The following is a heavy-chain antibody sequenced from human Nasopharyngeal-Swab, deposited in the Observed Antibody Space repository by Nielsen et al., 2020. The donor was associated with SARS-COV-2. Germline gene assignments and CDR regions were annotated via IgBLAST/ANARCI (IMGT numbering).Heavy chain of an antibody. D-gene: IGHD3-10*01. Sequence: SVKVSCKASGGTFSSYAISWVRQAPGQGLEWMGGIIPIFGTANYAQKFQGRVTITADESMSTAYMELSSLRSEDTAVYYCARGAPRLWFGEFYYWGQGTLVTVSS. J-gene: IGHJ4*02. CDR1: GGTFSSYA. CDR2: IIPIFGTA. V-gene: IGHV1-69*13. CDR3: ARGAPRLWFGEFYY.